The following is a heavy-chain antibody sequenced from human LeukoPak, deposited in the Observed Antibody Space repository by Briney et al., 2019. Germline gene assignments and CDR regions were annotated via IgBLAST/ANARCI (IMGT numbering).Heavy chain of an antibody. D-gene: IGHD1-26*01. V-gene: IGHV4-31*03. CDR1: GGSISSGGYY. CDR3: ASRVVVGATFFDY. Sequence: PSETLSLTCTVSGGSISSGGYYWSWIRQHLGKGLEWIGYIYYSGSTYYNPSLKSRVTISVDTSKNQFSLKLSSVTAAGTAVYYCASRVVVGATFFDYWGQGTLVTVSS. CDR2: IYYSGST. J-gene: IGHJ4*02.